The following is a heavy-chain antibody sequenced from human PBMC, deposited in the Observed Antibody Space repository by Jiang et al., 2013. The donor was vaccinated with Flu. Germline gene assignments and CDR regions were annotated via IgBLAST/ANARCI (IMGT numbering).Heavy chain of an antibody. J-gene: IGHJ4*02. CDR3: ASTQNYFDSAGYYF. D-gene: IGHD3-22*01. V-gene: IGHV4-34*01. CDR1: GVSFSGYY. Sequence: GSGLVKPSETLSLTCAVYGVSFSGYYWSWIRQPPGKGLEWIGEIDHSGSSHYNASLKSRVTISVDTSKSQFSLKLNSVTAADTAVYYCASTQNYFDSAGYYFWGQGTLVTVAS. CDR2: IDHSGSS.